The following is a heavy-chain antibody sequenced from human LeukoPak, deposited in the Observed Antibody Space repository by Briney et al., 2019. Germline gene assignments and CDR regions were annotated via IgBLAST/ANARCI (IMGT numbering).Heavy chain of an antibody. CDR1: GGSISSTNYY. D-gene: IGHD3-10*01. J-gene: IGHJ3*02. CDR2: IYYSGST. Sequence: PSETLSLTCTVSGGSISSTNYYWAWIRQPPGKGLEWIGSIYYSGSTNYNPSLKSRVTMSVDTSKNQFSLKLSSVTAADTAVYYCARDKITMVRGVIVFGAFDIWGQGTMVTVSS. V-gene: IGHV4-39*07. CDR3: ARDKITMVRGVIVFGAFDI.